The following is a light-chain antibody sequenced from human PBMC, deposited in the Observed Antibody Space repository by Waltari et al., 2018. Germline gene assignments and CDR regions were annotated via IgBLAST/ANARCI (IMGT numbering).Light chain of an antibody. Sequence: DIQMTQTPSTLSASVGDRVTITCRASQSISGWLAWYQQKPGKAPKLLIFDASKLESGVPSRFSGSGFGTEFALTISRLQAEDFATYYCQQSFNTPRTFGQGTKLEIK. CDR3: QQSFNTPRT. V-gene: IGKV1-5*01. CDR1: QSISGW. J-gene: IGKJ2*01. CDR2: DAS.